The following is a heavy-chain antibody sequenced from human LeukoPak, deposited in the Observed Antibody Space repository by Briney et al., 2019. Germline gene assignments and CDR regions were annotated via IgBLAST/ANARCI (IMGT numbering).Heavy chain of an antibody. V-gene: IGHV4-34*01. Sequence: SETLSLTCAVYGGSFSGYYWSWIRQPPGKGLEWIGEINHSGSTNYNPSLKSRVTVSVDTSKNQFSLKLSSVTAADTAVYYCARSGYYGSGSYYRRYFFDYWGQGTLVTVSS. CDR3: ARSGYYGSGSYYRRYFFDY. CDR2: INHSGST. CDR1: GGSFSGYY. D-gene: IGHD3-10*01. J-gene: IGHJ4*02.